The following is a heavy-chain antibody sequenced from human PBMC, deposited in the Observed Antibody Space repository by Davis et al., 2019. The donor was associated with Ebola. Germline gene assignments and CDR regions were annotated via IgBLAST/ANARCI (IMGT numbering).Heavy chain of an antibody. Sequence: ASVKVSCKASGYTFSNYDIIWVRQAAGQGPEWMGWMNPKSGNTDYAQKFQGRVTMTRSTSIGTAYMELSSLRSEDSAVYYCARRIAARPNWFDLWGQGTLVTVSS. CDR3: ARRIAARPNWFDL. CDR2: MNPKSGNT. J-gene: IGHJ5*02. D-gene: IGHD6-6*01. V-gene: IGHV1-8*01. CDR1: GYTFSNYD.